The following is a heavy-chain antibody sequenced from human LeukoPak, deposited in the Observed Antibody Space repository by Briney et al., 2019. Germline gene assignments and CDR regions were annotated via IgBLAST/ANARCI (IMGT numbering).Heavy chain of an antibody. CDR1: GGSFSGYY. J-gene: IGHJ5*02. V-gene: IGHV4-34*01. CDR2: INHSGST. D-gene: IGHD3-10*01. CDR3: ARLRQGKWFDP. Sequence: PSETLSLTCAVYGGSFSGYYWSWIRQPPGKGLEWIGEINHSGSTNYNPSLKSRVTISVDTSKNQFSLKLSSVTAADTAVYYCARLRQGKWFDPWGQGTLVTVSS.